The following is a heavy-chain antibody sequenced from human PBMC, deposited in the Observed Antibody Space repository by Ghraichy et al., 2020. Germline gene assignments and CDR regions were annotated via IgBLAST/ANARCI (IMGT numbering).Heavy chain of an antibody. D-gene: IGHD3-16*01. J-gene: IGHJ3*02. CDR3: ARSPGGIGGAFDI. CDR1: GGSISSGGYS. Sequence: SETLSLTCAVSGGSISSGGYSWSWIRQPPGKGLEWIGYIYYSGSTYYNPSLKSRVTISVDTSKNQFSLKLSSVTAADTAVYYCARSPGGIGGAFDIWGQGTMVTVSS. V-gene: IGHV4-30-4*07. CDR2: IYYSGST.